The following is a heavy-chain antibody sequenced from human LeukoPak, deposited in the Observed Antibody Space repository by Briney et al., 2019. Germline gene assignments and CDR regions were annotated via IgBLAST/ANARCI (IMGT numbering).Heavy chain of an antibody. J-gene: IGHJ3*02. CDR3: ARSIDSRAPIDI. Sequence: PSQTLSLTCTVSGGSISSGDSYWSWIRQPPGKGLEWIGYIYSSGSTYYNPFLKSRVTISVDTSKNQFSLKLSSVTAADTAVYYCARSIDSRAPIDIWGQGTMVTVSS. D-gene: IGHD3-22*01. CDR1: GGSISSGDSY. V-gene: IGHV4-30-4*01. CDR2: IYSSGST.